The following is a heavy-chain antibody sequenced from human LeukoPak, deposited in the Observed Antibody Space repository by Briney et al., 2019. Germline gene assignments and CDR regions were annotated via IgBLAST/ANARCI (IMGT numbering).Heavy chain of an antibody. J-gene: IGHJ3*02. CDR2: MYLSGNT. CDR1: GGSISSYY. V-gene: IGHV4-4*07. Sequence: PSETLPLTCTVSGGSISSYYWSWIRQPAGKGLEWIGRMYLSGNTNYNPSLKSRVTMSPDTSKNQFSLKLSSVTAADTAVYYCARSGSYANDAFDIWGQGTMVTVSS. D-gene: IGHD1-26*01. CDR3: ARSGSYANDAFDI.